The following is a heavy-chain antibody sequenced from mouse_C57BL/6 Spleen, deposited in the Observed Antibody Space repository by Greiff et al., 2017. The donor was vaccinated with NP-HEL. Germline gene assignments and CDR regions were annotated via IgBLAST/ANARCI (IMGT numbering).Heavy chain of an antibody. V-gene: IGHV2-3*01. J-gene: IGHJ3*01. CDR3: AKSDYGYDGTLFAY. CDR2: IWGDGST. D-gene: IGHD2-2*01. Sequence: VMLVESGPGLVAPSQSLSITCTVSGFSLTSYGVSWVRQPPGKGLEWLGVIWGDGSTNYHSALISRLSISKDNSKSQVFLKLNSLQTDDTATYYCAKSDYGYDGTLFAYWGQGTLVTVSA. CDR1: GFSLTSYG.